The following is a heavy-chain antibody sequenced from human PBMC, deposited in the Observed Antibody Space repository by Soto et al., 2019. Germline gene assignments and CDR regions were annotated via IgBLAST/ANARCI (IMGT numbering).Heavy chain of an antibody. V-gene: IGHV6-1*01. CDR1: ADSVSSNSAA. D-gene: IGHD3-16*02. CDR3: ASDVTAMAEYYFED. Sequence: SQTLSLTCAISADSVSSNSAAWNWIRQSPSRGLEWLGRTYYRSKWYNDYAVSVKSRITINPDTSKNQVSLQLNSVTPEDTAVYYCASDVTAMAEYYFEDWGQGTLVTVSA. J-gene: IGHJ4*02. CDR2: TYYRSKWYN.